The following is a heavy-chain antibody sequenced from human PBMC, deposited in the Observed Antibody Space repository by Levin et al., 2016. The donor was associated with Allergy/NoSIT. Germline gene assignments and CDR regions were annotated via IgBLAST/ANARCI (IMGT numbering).Heavy chain of an antibody. CDR1: GFTFSSFA. CDR3: VKDLYTSGGF. D-gene: IGHD6-25*01. CDR2: INSNGGST. Sequence: GESLKISCSTSGFTFSSFAMHWVRQAPGRGLEYVSAINSNGGSTYYADSVKGRFTISRDSSKSSLYLQMNSLRPEDTAVYYCVKDLYTSGGFWGQGALVTVSS. V-gene: IGHV3-64D*06. J-gene: IGHJ4*02.